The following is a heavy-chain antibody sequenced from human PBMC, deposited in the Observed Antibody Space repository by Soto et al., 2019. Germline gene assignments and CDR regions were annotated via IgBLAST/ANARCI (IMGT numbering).Heavy chain of an antibody. V-gene: IGHV4-4*07. CDR1: VGSINSFY. Sequence: PSETLSVNCIFSVGSINSFYWSWVRQPAGKGLDLIARIFSSGSTSFNPSLESRVAMSVDKSKNHFSLNLSSVTAADMAVYYCAREGSYSAYNFAHGIQLWSFDFWGQGAMVTVSS. CDR3: AREGSYSAYNFAHGIQLWSFDF. J-gene: IGHJ4*02. CDR2: IFSSGST. D-gene: IGHD5-12*01.